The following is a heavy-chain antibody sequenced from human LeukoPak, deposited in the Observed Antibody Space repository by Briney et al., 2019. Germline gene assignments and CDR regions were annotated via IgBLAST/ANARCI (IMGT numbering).Heavy chain of an antibody. J-gene: IGHJ3*01. CDR2: IKYDGSQK. Sequence: PGGSLRLSCAASGFFFSHYWMRWVRQAPGKGLEWVANIKYDGSQKDHLDSVKGRFTISRDNAKNSLYLQMNSLRTEDTAVYFCARDATPNFRRSALDDAFDVWGQGTMVTVSS. CDR1: GFFFSHYW. V-gene: IGHV3-7*01. CDR3: ARDATPNFRRSALDDAFDV. D-gene: IGHD3-3*01.